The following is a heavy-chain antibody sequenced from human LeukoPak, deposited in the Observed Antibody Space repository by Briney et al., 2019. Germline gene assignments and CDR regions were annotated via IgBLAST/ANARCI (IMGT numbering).Heavy chain of an antibody. J-gene: IGHJ4*02. D-gene: IGHD5-12*01. Sequence: GGSLRLSCAASGFTFSIHWMAWVRQAPGKGLEWVSAISGSGGSTYYADSVKGRFTISRDNSKNTLYLQMNSLRAEDTAVYYCASHSGYDYGFDYWGQGTLVTVSS. V-gene: IGHV3-23*01. CDR1: GFTFSIHW. CDR2: ISGSGGST. CDR3: ASHSGYDYGFDY.